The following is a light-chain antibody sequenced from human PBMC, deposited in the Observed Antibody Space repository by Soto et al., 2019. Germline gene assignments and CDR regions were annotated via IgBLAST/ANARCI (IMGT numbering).Light chain of an antibody. J-gene: IGKJ1*01. CDR1: QGIRNW. CDR3: QQTNSFPWT. V-gene: IGKV1-12*01. CDR2: TAS. Sequence: GARVTITCRASQGIRNWLAWYQQKPGRAPKILIYTASSLQTGVPSRFSGSGSGTDFTLTISSLQSEDSAIYYRQQTNSFPWTFGQGTKV.